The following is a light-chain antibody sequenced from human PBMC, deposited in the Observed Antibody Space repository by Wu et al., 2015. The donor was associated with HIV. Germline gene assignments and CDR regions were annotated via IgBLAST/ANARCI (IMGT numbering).Light chain of an antibody. CDR2: KAS. Sequence: DIHMTQSPSTLSASVGDRVTITCRASQSINTWLAWYQQKPGKAPKLLIYKASNLESGVPSRFSGGGSGTEFTLTISSLQPEDFSTYYCQQANSFPFTFGPGTKVDIK. CDR3: QQANSFPFT. V-gene: IGKV1-5*03. J-gene: IGKJ3*01. CDR1: QSINTW.